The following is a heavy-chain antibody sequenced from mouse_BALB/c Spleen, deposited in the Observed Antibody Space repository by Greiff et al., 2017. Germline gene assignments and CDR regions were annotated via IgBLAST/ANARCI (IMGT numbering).Heavy chain of an antibody. J-gene: IGHJ2*01. CDR3: ARGNGNYFDY. Sequence: EVQGVESGGGLVQPGGSRKLSCAASGFTFSSFGMHWVRQAPEKGLEWVAYISGGSSTIYYADTVKGRFTISRDNPKNTLFLQMTSLRSEDTAMYYCARGNGNYFDYWGQGTTLTVSS. D-gene: IGHD2-1*01. CDR2: ISGGSSTI. CDR1: GFTFSSFG. V-gene: IGHV5-17*02.